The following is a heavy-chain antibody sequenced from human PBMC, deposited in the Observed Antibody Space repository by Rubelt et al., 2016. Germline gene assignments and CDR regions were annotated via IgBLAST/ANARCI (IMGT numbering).Heavy chain of an antibody. CDR1: GFTFSSYA. V-gene: IGHV3-30*04. CDR2: ISYDGSNK. D-gene: IGHD2-2*01. J-gene: IGHJ4*02. CDR3: ARDASYFSSTSWLRAVDY. Sequence: VEARGGVVQPGRSLRLSCAASGFTFSSYAMHWVRQAPGKGLEWVAVISYDGSNKYYADSVKGRFTISRDNSKNTLYLQMNSLRAEDTAVYYCARDASYFSSTSWLRAVDYWGQGTLVTVSS.